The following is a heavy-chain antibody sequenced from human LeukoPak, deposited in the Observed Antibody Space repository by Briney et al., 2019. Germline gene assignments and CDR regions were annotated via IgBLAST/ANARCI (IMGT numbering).Heavy chain of an antibody. J-gene: IGHJ4*02. CDR3: ARVDVSPYSSSWYFDY. CDR2: IYYSGST. Sequence: SETLSLTCTVSGGSISSGGYYWSWIRQHPGKGLEWIGYIYYSGSTYYNPSLKSRVTISVDTSKNQFSLKLSSVTAADTAVYYCARVDVSPYSSSWYFDYWGQGTLVTVSS. V-gene: IGHV4-31*03. CDR1: GGSISSGGYY. D-gene: IGHD6-13*01.